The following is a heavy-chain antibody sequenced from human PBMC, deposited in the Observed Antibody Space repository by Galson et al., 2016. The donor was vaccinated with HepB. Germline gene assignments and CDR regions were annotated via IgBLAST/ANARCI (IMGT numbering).Heavy chain of an antibody. D-gene: IGHD2-15*01. CDR1: GCTFTSRG. J-gene: IGHJ4*02. CDR2: ISAYDGHT. Sequence: SVKVSCKASGCTFTSRGISWVRQAPGQGLEWMGWISAYDGHTNYGQKLQDRLTMTTDTSTSTAYMELRSLRSDDTAVYYCARDQAPLPGDYWGQGTLVTVAS. CDR3: ARDQAPLPGDY. V-gene: IGHV1-18*01.